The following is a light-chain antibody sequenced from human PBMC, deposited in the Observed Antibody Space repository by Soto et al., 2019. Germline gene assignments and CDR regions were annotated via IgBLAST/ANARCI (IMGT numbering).Light chain of an antibody. Sequence: QSALTQPPSASGSPGQSVTISCTGASSDVGGYNFVSWYQQHPGKAPKLMIYDVTKRPSGVPDRFSGSKSGNTASLTVSGLQVDDEADYYCSSHAGSSFPVAFGGGTKLTVL. CDR1: SSDVGGYNF. CDR3: SSHAGSSFPVA. CDR2: DVT. V-gene: IGLV2-8*01. J-gene: IGLJ2*01.